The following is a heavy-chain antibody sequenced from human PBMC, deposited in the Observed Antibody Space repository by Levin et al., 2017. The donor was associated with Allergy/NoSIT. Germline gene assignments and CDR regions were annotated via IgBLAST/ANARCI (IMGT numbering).Heavy chain of an antibody. J-gene: IGHJ4*02. V-gene: IGHV3-23*01. CDR3: AIRISAWYFDY. CDR1: GFTFNTYA. CDR2: ISDTGGGT. Sequence: GESLKISCEASGFTFNTYAMAWVRQVPGQGLEWVSGISDTGGGTYYSDSVHGRFTISRDNSKNTLFLQMNSLRAEDTAIYYCAIRISAWYFDYWGQGTLVTVSS. D-gene: IGHD6-19*01.